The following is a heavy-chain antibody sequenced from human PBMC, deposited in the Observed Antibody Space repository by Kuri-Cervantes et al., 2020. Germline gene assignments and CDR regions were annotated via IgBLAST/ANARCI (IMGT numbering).Heavy chain of an antibody. CDR3: ARGRLALRQGPPDY. J-gene: IGHJ4*02. Sequence: SETLSLTCAVYGGSFSGYYWSWIRQPPGKGLEWIGEINHSGSTNYNPSLKSRVTISVDTSKNQFSLKLSSVTAADTAVYYCARGRLALRQGPPDYWGQGTLVTVSS. D-gene: IGHD3-16*01. CDR2: INHSGST. CDR1: GGSFSGYY. V-gene: IGHV4-34*01.